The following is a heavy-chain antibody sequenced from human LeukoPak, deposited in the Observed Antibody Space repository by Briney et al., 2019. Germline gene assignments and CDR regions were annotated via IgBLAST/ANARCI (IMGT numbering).Heavy chain of an antibody. CDR3: ARDHDAASSLDF. CDR2: INPNNGDT. V-gene: IGHV1-2*02. Sequence: ASVKVSCKTSGYTFTGYYMHWVRQAPGQGLEWMGWINPNNGDTRYAQKFQGRVTMTRDTSISTAYMELSSLGSDDTAVYYCARDHDAASSLDFWGQGTLVTVSS. J-gene: IGHJ4*02. D-gene: IGHD2-15*01. CDR1: GYTFTGYY.